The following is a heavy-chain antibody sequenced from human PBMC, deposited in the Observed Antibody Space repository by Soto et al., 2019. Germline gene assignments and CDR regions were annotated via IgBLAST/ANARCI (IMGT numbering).Heavy chain of an antibody. Sequence: GGSLRLSCAASGFTFSSYWMSWVRQAPGKGLEWVANIKQDGSEKYYVDSVKGRFTISRDNSKNSLYLQMNSLRAEDTAEYYCARGRMGIAVSYYYYMDVWGKGTTVTVSS. V-gene: IGHV3-7*01. D-gene: IGHD6-19*01. CDR3: ARGRMGIAVSYYYYMDV. J-gene: IGHJ6*03. CDR1: GFTFSSYW. CDR2: IKQDGSEK.